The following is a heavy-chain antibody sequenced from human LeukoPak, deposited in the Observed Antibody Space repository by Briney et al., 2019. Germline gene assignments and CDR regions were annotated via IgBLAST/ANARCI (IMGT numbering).Heavy chain of an antibody. CDR1: GGSISSGSYY. Sequence: SETLSLTCTVSGGSISSGSYYWSWIRQPAGKGLEWIERIYTSGSTNYNPSLKSRVTISVDTSKNQFSLKLSSVTAADTAVYYCARGSGSYFIGYYYYMDVWGKGTTVTVSS. CDR2: IYTSGST. D-gene: IGHD1-26*01. V-gene: IGHV4-61*02. J-gene: IGHJ6*03. CDR3: ARGSGSYFIGYYYYMDV.